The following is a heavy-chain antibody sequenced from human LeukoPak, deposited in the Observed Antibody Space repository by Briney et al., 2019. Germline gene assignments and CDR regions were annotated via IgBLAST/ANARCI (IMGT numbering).Heavy chain of an antibody. Sequence: QSGGSLRLSCAASGFRFSSYAMSWVRQAPGKGLEWVSAISGSGVSTYYADSVKGRFTVSRDNSKNTLYLQMSSLRAEDTAVYYCAKDDRNWNYNLASQTYDWGQGTLVTVSS. D-gene: IGHD1-7*01. V-gene: IGHV3-23*01. CDR2: ISGSGVST. J-gene: IGHJ4*02. CDR3: AKDDRNWNYNLASQTYD. CDR1: GFRFSSYA.